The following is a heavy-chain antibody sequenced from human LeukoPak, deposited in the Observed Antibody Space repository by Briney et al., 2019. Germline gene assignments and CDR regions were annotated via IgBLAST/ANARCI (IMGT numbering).Heavy chain of an antibody. CDR3: ARRVVSRQWYFDL. D-gene: IGHD3-22*01. Sequence: SETLSLTCTVSGDSISSSGYFCDWIRQPPGKGLEWIGSISYSGSTYYNPSLKSRVTISVDTPKNQLSLKLTSVTAADTAIYYCARRVVSRQWYFDLWGRGTLVTVSS. V-gene: IGHV4-39*01. J-gene: IGHJ2*01. CDR1: GDSISSSGYF. CDR2: ISYSGST.